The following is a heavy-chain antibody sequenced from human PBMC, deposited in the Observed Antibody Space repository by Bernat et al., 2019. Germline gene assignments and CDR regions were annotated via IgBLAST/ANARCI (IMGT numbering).Heavy chain of an antibody. D-gene: IGHD4/OR15-4a*01. CDR1: GFPFSGYA. CDR3: ARDANYRYFDY. Sequence: QVQLVESGGGVVQPGRSLRLSCAAFGFPFSGYAMHGVRQAPGKGLEWVAVIWYDGNYKHHADSLQGRFSISRDNSKNTLYLQMNSLRAEDMAVYYCARDANYRYFDYWGPGTLVTVSS. V-gene: IGHV3-33*01. CDR2: IWYDGNYK. J-gene: IGHJ4*02.